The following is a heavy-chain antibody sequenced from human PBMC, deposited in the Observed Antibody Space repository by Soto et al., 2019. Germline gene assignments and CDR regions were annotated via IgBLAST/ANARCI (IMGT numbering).Heavy chain of an antibody. J-gene: IGHJ1*01. CDR1: GYLFTAYS. CDR3: AREENCSGGTCYSEYFHR. CDR2: VNPSGGST. Sequence: ASVKVSCKASGYLFTAYSMHWVRLAPGQGLEWMGVVNPSGGSTKYAQNFQGRVTMTRDTSATTIYMELSSLRSDDTAIYYCAREENCSGGTCYSEYFHRWGQGTLVTVSS. D-gene: IGHD2-15*01. V-gene: IGHV1-46*01.